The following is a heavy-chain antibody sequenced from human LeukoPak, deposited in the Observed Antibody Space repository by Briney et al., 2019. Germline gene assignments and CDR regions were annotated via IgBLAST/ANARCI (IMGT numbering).Heavy chain of an antibody. CDR2: IYHSGST. CDR1: GYSISSGYY. D-gene: IGHD3-16*01. V-gene: IGHV4-38-2*02. J-gene: IGHJ4*02. CDR3: ARVRLGDPYYFDY. Sequence: SETLSLTCTVSGYSISSGYYWGWIRQPPGKGLEWIGSIYHSGSTYYNPSLKSRVTIPVDTSKNQFSLKLSSVTAADTAVYYCARVRLGDPYYFDYWGQGTLVTVSS.